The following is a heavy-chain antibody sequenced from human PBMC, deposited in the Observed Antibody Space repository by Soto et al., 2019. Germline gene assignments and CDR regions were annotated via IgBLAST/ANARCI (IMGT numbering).Heavy chain of an antibody. CDR2: ISPVFGIV. D-gene: IGHD6-19*01. CDR3: AGGRIVVAGSSAYYGMDV. J-gene: IGHJ6*02. Sequence: QVHLLLQSGAEVKKPGSSVKVSCKASGGNPSNSAISWVRQAPGQGLEWMGGISPVFGIVSYAQKFQGRVTITADESTSTAYMELSSLRSEDTAVYFCAGGRIVVAGSSAYYGMDVWGQGTTVTVSS. V-gene: IGHV1-69*01. CDR1: GGNPSNSA.